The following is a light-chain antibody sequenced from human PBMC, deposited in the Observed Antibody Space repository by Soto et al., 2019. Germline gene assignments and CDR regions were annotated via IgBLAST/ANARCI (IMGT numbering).Light chain of an antibody. J-gene: IGKJ5*01. CDR1: KGVSTSY. V-gene: IGKV3-20*01. CDR3: QQYGSAPLII. CDR2: GAS. Sequence: IVLTRAPGTRYTSAGDRATLSCRAGKGVSTSYLAWYQQKPGQAPRLLIYGASSRATGIPDRFSGSGSGRDFTRTISGLEPDEFAVYFCQQYGSAPLIIFGQGTRLEIK.